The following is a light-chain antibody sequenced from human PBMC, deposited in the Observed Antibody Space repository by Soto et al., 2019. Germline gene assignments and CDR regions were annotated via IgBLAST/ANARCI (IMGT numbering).Light chain of an antibody. Sequence: EIVLTQSPGTLSLSPGERATLSCRSSHSVSSNYLAWYQQKPGQAPRLLIYDGSSRATGIPDRFSGSGSGTDFTLTISRLEPVDFAVYYCQQYGISPTFGQGTKVEIK. J-gene: IGKJ1*01. CDR3: QQYGISPT. CDR2: DGS. V-gene: IGKV3-20*01. CDR1: HSVSSNY.